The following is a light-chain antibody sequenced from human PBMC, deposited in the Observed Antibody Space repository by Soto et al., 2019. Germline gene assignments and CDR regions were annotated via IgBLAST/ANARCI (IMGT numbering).Light chain of an antibody. J-gene: IGLJ2*01. CDR3: QVWDSSSDHVV. V-gene: IGLV3-21*04. CDR1: NIGSKS. Sequence: SYELTQPPSVSVAPGKTARITCGGNNIGSKSVHWYQQKPGQAPVLVIYYDSDRPPGIPERFSGSNSGNTATLNISRVEAGDEADYYCQVWDSSSDHVVFGGGTKLTVL. CDR2: YDS.